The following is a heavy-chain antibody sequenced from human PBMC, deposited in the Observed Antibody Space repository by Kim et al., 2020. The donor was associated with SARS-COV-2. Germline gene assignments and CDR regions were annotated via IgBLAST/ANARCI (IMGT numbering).Heavy chain of an antibody. CDR3: GGWSDY. V-gene: IGHV4-59*08. Sequence: SETLSLTCTVSGASITRDHWSWIRQPPGKGLEWIGYIPYTGSPSYSPSLKGRVTMSADMSKNQFSLRLTSVTAADTAVYYCGGWSDYWGQGILVTVSS. CDR1: GASITRDH. CDR2: IPYTGSP. J-gene: IGHJ4*02.